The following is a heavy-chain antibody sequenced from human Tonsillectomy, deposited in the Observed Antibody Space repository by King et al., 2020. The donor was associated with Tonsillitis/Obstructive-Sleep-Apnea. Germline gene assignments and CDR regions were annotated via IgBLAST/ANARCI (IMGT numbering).Heavy chain of an antibody. J-gene: IGHJ4*02. V-gene: IGHV1-46*01. CDR2: INPSGGTT. CDR1: GYTFTSYY. CDR3: ARGVQQLAFDY. D-gene: IGHD6-13*01. Sequence: VQLVESGAEVKKPGASEKVSCKASGYTFTSYYMHWVRQAPGQGLEWMGLINPSGGTTIYAQKFLGRVTMTRDTSTSTVYMEVRSLRSEDTAVYYCARGVQQLAFDYWGQGTLVTVSS.